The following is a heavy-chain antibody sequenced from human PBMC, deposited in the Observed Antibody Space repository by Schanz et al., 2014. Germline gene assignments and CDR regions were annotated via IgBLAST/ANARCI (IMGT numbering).Heavy chain of an antibody. CDR2: INPNTGGT. J-gene: IGHJ6*02. Sequence: QEQLVQSGAEVKTPGDSVKVSCKASGYSIGGYYMHWVRQAPGVGPEWMGRINPNTGGTQYAQKFKGRVKMTTAKSISTVYMELSRMRSDDTAVYYCARVRSEDYGGMDVWGQGTTVTVSS. CDR3: ARVRSEDYGGMDV. CDR1: GYSIGGYY. V-gene: IGHV1-2*06.